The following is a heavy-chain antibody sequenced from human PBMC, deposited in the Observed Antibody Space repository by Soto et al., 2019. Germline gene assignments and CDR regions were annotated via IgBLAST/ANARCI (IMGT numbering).Heavy chain of an antibody. CDR1: GFTFANHW. D-gene: IGHD5-12*01. Sequence: GGSLRLSCAASGFTFANHWMHWVRQAPGKGLEWVSRVISDGNTIDYADSVKGRFTVSRDNAKNTLFLQMNSLRAEDTALYYCAKVKTWTYLDFWGQGTLVTVSS. V-gene: IGHV3-74*01. CDR3: AKVKTWTYLDF. CDR2: VISDGNTI. J-gene: IGHJ4*02.